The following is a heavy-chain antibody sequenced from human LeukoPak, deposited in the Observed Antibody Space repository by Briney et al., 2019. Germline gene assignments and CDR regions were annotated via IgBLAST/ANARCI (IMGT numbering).Heavy chain of an antibody. D-gene: IGHD3-10*01. V-gene: IGHV4-34*01. CDR3: ARGRRGYYFDY. CDR1: GGSISSYY. CDR2: INHSGST. J-gene: IGHJ4*02. Sequence: TSETLSLTCTVSGGSISSYYWSWIRQPPGKGLEWIGEINHSGSTNYNPSLKSRVTISVDTSKNQFSLKLSSVTAADTAVYYCARGRRGYYFDYWGQGTLVTVSS.